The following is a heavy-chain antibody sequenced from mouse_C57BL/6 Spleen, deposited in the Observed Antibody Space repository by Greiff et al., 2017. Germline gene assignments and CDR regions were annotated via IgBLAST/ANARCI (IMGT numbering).Heavy chain of an antibody. CDR1: GYTFTSYW. CDR3: ARKGIYYGNYNYAMDY. D-gene: IGHD2-1*01. CDR2: IYPGSGST. J-gene: IGHJ4*01. V-gene: IGHV1-55*01. Sequence: QVQLKQPGAELVKPGASVKMSCKASGYTFTSYWITWVKQRPGQGLEWIGDIYPGSGSTNYNEKFKSKATLTVDTSSSTAYMQLSSLTSEDSAVYYCARKGIYYGNYNYAMDYWGQGTSVTVSS.